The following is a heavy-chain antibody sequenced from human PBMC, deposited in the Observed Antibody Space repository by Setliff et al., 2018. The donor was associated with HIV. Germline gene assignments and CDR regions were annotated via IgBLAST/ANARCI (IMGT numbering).Heavy chain of an antibody. CDR2: INSNGLST. CDR1: GFTFSSYA. Sequence: SLRLSCATYGFTFSSYAMYWVRQAPGKGLEYVSAINSNGLSTYYADSVKGRFTISRDNSKSTLYLQMGSLRAEDMSVYYCARDAEVGTTYFDYWGQGTLVTVSS. V-gene: IGHV3-64*02. D-gene: IGHD1-26*01. CDR3: ARDAEVGTTYFDY. J-gene: IGHJ4*02.